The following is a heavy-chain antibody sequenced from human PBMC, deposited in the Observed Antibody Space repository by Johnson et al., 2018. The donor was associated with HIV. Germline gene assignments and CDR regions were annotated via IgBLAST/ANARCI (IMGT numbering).Heavy chain of an antibody. Sequence: QVQLVESGGGVVQPGRSLRLSCAASGFTFSNYAMHWVRQAPGEGLEWVALISYDGSNKYYADSVKGRVTISRDNSKNTLYLQVNSLRAEDTAVYYCARNEYSNYGGRDAFDIWGQGTMVTVPS. V-gene: IGHV3-30*14. CDR3: ARNEYSNYGGRDAFDI. J-gene: IGHJ3*02. CDR1: GFTFSNYA. CDR2: ISYDGSNK. D-gene: IGHD4-11*01.